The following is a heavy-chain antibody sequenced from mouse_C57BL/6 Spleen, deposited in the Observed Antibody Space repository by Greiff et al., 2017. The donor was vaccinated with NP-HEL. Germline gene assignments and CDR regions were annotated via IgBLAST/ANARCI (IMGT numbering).Heavy chain of an antibody. CDR3: ARGSGLGLDY. CDR2: IYPRSGNT. J-gene: IGHJ2*01. V-gene: IGHV1-81*01. Sequence: QVQLKESGAELARPGASVKLSCKASGYTFTSYGISWVKQRTGQGLEWIGEIYPRSGNTYYNEKFKGKATLTADKSSSTAYMELRSLTSEDSAVYFCARGSGLGLDYWGQGTTLTVSS. D-gene: IGHD4-1*01. CDR1: GYTFTSYG.